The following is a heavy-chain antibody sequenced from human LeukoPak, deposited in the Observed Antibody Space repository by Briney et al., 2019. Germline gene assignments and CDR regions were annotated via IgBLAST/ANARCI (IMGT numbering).Heavy chain of an antibody. D-gene: IGHD2-2*01. CDR1: GYTFTGYY. CDR3: ARSRVPAAHNWFDP. V-gene: IGHV1-2*02. Sequence: ASVKVSCKASGYTFTGYYMHWVRQAPGQGLEWMGWINPNSGGTNYAQKFQGRVTMTRDTSISTAYMELSRLRSDDTAVYYCARSRVPAAHNWFDPWGQGTVVTVSS. J-gene: IGHJ5*02. CDR2: INPNSGGT.